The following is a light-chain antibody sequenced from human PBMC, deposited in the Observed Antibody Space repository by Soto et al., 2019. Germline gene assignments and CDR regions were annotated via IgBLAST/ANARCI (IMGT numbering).Light chain of an antibody. CDR3: VQRRHIPYT. Sequence: EIVMTQSPVSLPVTPGEPASVSCRSSQSLLETNGYNYLDWYLQKPGQSPQLLIYLASNRASGVPDRFSGSGSGTDFTLKISGVEADDVGVYYCVQRRHIPYTFGQGTKLEIK. V-gene: IGKV2-28*01. CDR1: QSLLETNGYNY. J-gene: IGKJ2*01. CDR2: LAS.